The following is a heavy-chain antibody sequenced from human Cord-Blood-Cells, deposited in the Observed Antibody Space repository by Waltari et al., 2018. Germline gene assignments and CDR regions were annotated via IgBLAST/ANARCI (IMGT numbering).Heavy chain of an antibody. Sequence: EVQLLESGGGLVQPGGSLRLSCAASGFTFSSYAMSWVRQAPGKGVEWVSAIRGSGGSTYYADSGKGRFTITRDNSKNTLYLQMNSLRAEDTAVYYCAKPSRYYYDSSGYDYWGQGTLVTVSS. CDR2: IRGSGGST. CDR1: GFTFSSYA. V-gene: IGHV3-23*01. CDR3: AKPSRYYYDSSGYDY. J-gene: IGHJ4*02. D-gene: IGHD3-22*01.